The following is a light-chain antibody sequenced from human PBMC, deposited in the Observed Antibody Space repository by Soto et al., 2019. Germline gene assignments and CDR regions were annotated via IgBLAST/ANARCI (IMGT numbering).Light chain of an antibody. CDR3: QAWDSSTVV. Sequence: SYELTQPPSVSVSPGQTASITCSGDKLGDKYACWYQQKPDQSPVLVSYQDSKRPSGIPERFSGSNSENTATLTISGTQAMDEADYYCQAWDSSTVVFGGGTKLTVL. V-gene: IGLV3-1*01. CDR1: KLGDKY. J-gene: IGLJ2*01. CDR2: QDS.